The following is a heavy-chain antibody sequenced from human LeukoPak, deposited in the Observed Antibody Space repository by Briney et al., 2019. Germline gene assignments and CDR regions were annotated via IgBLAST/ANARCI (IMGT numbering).Heavy chain of an antibody. Sequence: SETLSLTCTVSGGSISSDYWSWIRQPPGEGLEWLGYIYYRGSTNYNPSLKSRVTISVDTSKNQFSLKLSSVTAADTAVYYCARVGGTNYYYYGMDVWGQGTTVTASS. CDR3: ARVGGTNYYYYGMDV. V-gene: IGHV4-59*01. D-gene: IGHD1-1*01. J-gene: IGHJ6*02. CDR2: IYYRGST. CDR1: GGSISSDY.